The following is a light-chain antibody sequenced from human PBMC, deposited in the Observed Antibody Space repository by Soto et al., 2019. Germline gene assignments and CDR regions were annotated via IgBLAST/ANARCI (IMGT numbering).Light chain of an antibody. CDR3: CSYADNYSYV. V-gene: IGLV2-11*01. CDR1: ISDVGAYNY. Sequence: QSVLTQPRSVSGSPGQSVTISCTGTISDVGAYNYVSWYQQHPGKAPKLMTYDVSKRPSGVPDRFSGSKSGNTASLTISGLQAEDEADYYCCSYADNYSYVFGTGTKVTVL. J-gene: IGLJ1*01. CDR2: DVS.